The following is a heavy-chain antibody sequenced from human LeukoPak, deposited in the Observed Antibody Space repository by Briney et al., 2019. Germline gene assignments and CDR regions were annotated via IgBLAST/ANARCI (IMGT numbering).Heavy chain of an antibody. J-gene: IGHJ5*02. CDR3: ARGRPNSYGYVEKLYNRFYP. V-gene: IGHV1-18*01. Sequence: GASVKVSCKASGYTFTSYGISWVRQAPGQGHEWMGWITAYNGNTNYAQKLQGSVTINTDTSKSTAYMELRSLRSDDTAVYYCARGRPNSYGYVEKLYNRFYPWGQGTLVTVSS. D-gene: IGHD5-18*01. CDR2: ITAYNGNT. CDR1: GYTFTSYG.